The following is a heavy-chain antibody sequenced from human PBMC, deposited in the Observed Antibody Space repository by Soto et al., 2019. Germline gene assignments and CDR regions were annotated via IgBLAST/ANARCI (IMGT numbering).Heavy chain of an antibody. J-gene: IGHJ6*03. CDR3: ARGGENSNYYYYYMDV. CDR1: GGTFSSYA. CDR2: IIPIFGIA. Sequence: VKVSCKASGGTFSSYAISWVRQAPGQGLEWMGGIIPIFGIANYAQKFQGRVTITADKSTSTAYMELSSLRSEDTAVYYCARGGENSNYYYYYMDVWGKGTTVTVSS. D-gene: IGHD3-10*01. V-gene: IGHV1-69*17.